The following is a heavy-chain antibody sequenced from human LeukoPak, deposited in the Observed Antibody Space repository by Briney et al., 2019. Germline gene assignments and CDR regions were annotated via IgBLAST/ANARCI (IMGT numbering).Heavy chain of an antibody. Sequence: SVKVSCKTSGYSFILYGISWVRQAPGQGLEWMGGIIPIFGTANYAQKFQGRVTITADKSTSTAYMELSSLRSEDTAVYYCARGMDPRAFDIWGQGTMVTVSS. CDR3: ARGMDPRAFDI. CDR2: IIPIFGTA. D-gene: IGHD3/OR15-3a*01. J-gene: IGHJ3*02. V-gene: IGHV1-69*06. CDR1: GYSFILYG.